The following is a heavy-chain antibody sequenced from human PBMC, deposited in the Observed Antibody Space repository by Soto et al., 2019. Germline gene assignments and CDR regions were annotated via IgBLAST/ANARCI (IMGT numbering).Heavy chain of an antibody. D-gene: IGHD6-13*01. J-gene: IGHJ3*02. V-gene: IGHV4-34*01. Sequence: PSETLCVTCAFYVGFFSGYYWSWIRQPPGKGLEWTGEINHSGSTNYNPSLKSRVTISVDTSKNQFSLKLSSVTAADTAVYYCARGAIAAAATSRAFDIWGQGTMVTVSS. CDR3: ARGAIAAAATSRAFDI. CDR1: VGFFSGYY. CDR2: INHSGST.